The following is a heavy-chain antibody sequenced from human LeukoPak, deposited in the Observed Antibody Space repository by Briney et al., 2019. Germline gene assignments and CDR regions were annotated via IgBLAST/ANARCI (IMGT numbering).Heavy chain of an antibody. V-gene: IGHV3-23*01. Sequence: GGSLRLSCATSVFPFSDFSMTWVRRAPGKGLEWISTTNSGGSSTDYAESVKGRFTISRDNSKNTLYLQMSSLRVEDTAMYYCAKQSYARSLGEGGPGTLVTVSS. CDR2: TNSGGSST. J-gene: IGHJ4*02. D-gene: IGHD2-8*01. CDR3: AKQSYARSLGE. CDR1: VFPFSDFS.